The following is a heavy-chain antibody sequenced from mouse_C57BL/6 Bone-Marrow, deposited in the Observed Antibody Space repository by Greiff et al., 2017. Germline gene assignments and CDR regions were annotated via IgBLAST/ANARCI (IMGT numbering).Heavy chain of an antibody. CDR2: ISNGGGST. CDR1: GFTFSDYY. J-gene: IGHJ4*01. D-gene: IGHD2-1*01. Sequence: EVQVVESGGGLVQPGGSLKLSCAASGFTFSDYYMYWVRQTPEKRLEWVAYISNGGGSTYYPATVKGRFTIARDNAKNTLYLQMSRLKSEDTAMYYCARQGGGNYDDMDYWGQGTSVTVSS. V-gene: IGHV5-12*01. CDR3: ARQGGGNYDDMDY.